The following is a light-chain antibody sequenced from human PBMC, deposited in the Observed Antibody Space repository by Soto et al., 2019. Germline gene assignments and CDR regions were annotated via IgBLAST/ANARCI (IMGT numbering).Light chain of an antibody. J-gene: IGLJ1*01. V-gene: IGLV2-23*01. CDR3: CSYAGSSTYV. CDR2: EGS. CDR1: SSDVGSYNL. Sequence: SVLTQAASGSGSPGRSITISCTGTSSDVGSYNLVSWYQQHPGKAPKLMIYEGSKRPSGVSNRFSGSKSGNTASLTISGLQAEDEADYYCCSYAGSSTYVFGTGSKVTVL.